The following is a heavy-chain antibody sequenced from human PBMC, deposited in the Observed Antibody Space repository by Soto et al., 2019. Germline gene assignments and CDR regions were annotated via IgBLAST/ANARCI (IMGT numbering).Heavy chain of an antibody. V-gene: IGHV1-46*01. J-gene: IGHJ4*02. CDR1: GYTFTSYY. CDR3: ARDDDYVWGSYRSELFGY. CDR2: INPSGGST. Sequence: SVKVSCKASGYTFTSYYMHWVRQAPGQGLEWMGIINPSGGSTSYAQKFQGRVTMTRDTSTSTVYMELSSLRSEDTAVYYCARDDDYVWGSYRSELFGYWGKGTLGTVSS. D-gene: IGHD3-16*02.